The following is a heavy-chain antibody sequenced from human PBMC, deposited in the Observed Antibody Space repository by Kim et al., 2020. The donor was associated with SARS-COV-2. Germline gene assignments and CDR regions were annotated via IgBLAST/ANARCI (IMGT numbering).Heavy chain of an antibody. V-gene: IGHV4-34*01. Sequence: SPSLKSRVTLSVDTSKSQFSLRVSSVTAADTAVYYCAKICGDYGYYFDYWGQGTLVTVSS. J-gene: IGHJ4*02. CDR3: AKICGDYGYYFDY. D-gene: IGHD4-17*01.